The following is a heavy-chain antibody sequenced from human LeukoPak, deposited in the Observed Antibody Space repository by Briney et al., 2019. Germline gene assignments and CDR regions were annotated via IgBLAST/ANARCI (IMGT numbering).Heavy chain of an antibody. Sequence: PSETLSLTCAVYGGSFSGYYWSWIRQPPGKGLEWIGEINHSGSTNYNPSLKSRVTISVDTSKNQFSLKLSSVTAADTAVYYCARAGYSSSLPPYYYYYGMDVWGQGTTVTVSS. V-gene: IGHV4-34*01. CDR2: INHSGST. D-gene: IGHD6-6*01. J-gene: IGHJ6*02. CDR3: ARAGYSSSLPPYYYYYGMDV. CDR1: GGSFSGYY.